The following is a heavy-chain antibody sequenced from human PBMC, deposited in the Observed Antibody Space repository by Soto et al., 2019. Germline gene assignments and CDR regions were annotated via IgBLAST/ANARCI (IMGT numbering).Heavy chain of an antibody. D-gene: IGHD3-10*01. CDR3: AGSVGSGGSYYYGMDV. J-gene: IGHJ6*02. CDR1: GGSISSYY. Sequence: PSETLSLTCTVSGGSISSYYWSWIRQPPGKRLEWIGYIYYTGSTNYNPSLKSRVPISVDTSKNQFSLKVTSVTAADTAVFYCAGSVGSGGSYYYGMDVWGQGTTVTVSS. CDR2: IYYTGST. V-gene: IGHV4-59*01.